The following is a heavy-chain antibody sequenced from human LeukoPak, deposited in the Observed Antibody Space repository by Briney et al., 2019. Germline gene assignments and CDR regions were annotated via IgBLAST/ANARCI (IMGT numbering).Heavy chain of an antibody. D-gene: IGHD3-10*01. CDR3: ARGGNRFGGFYFDY. J-gene: IGHJ4*02. V-gene: IGHV4-31*03. CDR2: IHHSGSS. CDR1: ADSLSSGGHY. Sequence: PSETLSLTCTVSADSLSSGGHYWAWIRLLPGKGLESIGFIHHSGSSRRNPSLKDRVAISVDASRKQFALGLSSVTAADTAIYYCARGGNRFGGFYFDYWGQGIQVIVSS.